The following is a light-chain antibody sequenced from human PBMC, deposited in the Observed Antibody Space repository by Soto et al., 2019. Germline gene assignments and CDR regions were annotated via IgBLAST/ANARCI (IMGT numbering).Light chain of an antibody. Sequence: EIMMTQSPATLSASPGERATLSCRARQSVTTNLAWYQKKPGQAPRLLIYNAFTRATGIAARFSGSGSGTDFTLTISSLQSEDFAVYYCQQYNNWPPFTFGQGTKLEIK. J-gene: IGKJ2*01. V-gene: IGKV3-15*01. CDR1: QSVTTN. CDR3: QQYNNWPPFT. CDR2: NAF.